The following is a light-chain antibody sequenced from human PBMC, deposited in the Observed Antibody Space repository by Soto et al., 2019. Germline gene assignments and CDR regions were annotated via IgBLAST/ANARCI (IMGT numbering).Light chain of an antibody. CDR3: QQYNGYVALA. Sequence: DIQMTQSPSTLSASVGDRVTITCRASQSISSWLAWYQQKPGKAPKLLIYDASILKSGVPSRLSGRKSGTEFTLTISSLQPDDFATYYCQQYNGYVALAFGGGTKVEIK. CDR1: QSISSW. J-gene: IGKJ4*01. CDR2: DAS. V-gene: IGKV1-5*01.